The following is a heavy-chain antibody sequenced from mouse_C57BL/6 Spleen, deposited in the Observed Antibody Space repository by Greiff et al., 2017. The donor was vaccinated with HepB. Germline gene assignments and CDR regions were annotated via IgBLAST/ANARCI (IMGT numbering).Heavy chain of an antibody. CDR1: GYTFTSYG. CDR3: ARSELFDY. V-gene: IGHV1-69*01. J-gene: IGHJ2*01. Sequence: QVQLQQPGAELVMPGASVRLSCKASGYTFTSYGMHWVKQRPGQGLEWIGEIDPSDSYTNYNQKFKGKSTVTVDKSSSTAYMQLSSLTSEDSAVYYCARSELFDYWGQGTTLTVSS. CDR2: IDPSDSYT.